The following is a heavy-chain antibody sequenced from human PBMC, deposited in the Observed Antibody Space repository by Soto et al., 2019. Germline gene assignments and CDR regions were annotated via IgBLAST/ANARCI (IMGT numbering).Heavy chain of an antibody. CDR1: GFTFSNYA. CDR2: VSVSGSST. CDR3: AKDPFTAFDI. V-gene: IGHV3-23*01. Sequence: GSLRLSCAASGFTFSNYAMSWVRQAPGKGLEWVSGVSVSGSSTYYANSVKGRFTTSRDNSKNTLYLQMNSLRAEDTAVYYCAKDPFTAFDIWGQGTMVTVSS. J-gene: IGHJ3*02.